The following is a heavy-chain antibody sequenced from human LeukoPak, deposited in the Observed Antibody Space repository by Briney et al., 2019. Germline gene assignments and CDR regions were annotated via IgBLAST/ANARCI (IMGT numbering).Heavy chain of an antibody. J-gene: IGHJ6*03. Sequence: SVKVSCKASGGTFSSYAINWVRQAPGQGLEWMGGIIPIFGTANYAQKFQGRVTITTDESTSTAYMELSSLRSEDTAVYYCARGLEQPPYYYYMDVWGKGTTVTVSS. CDR2: IIPIFGTA. CDR3: ARGLEQPPYYYYMDV. D-gene: IGHD6-13*01. V-gene: IGHV1-69*05. CDR1: GGTFSSYA.